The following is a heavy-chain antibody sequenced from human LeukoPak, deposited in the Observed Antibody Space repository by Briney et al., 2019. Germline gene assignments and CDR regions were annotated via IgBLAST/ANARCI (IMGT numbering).Heavy chain of an antibody. CDR1: GYTFTSYS. CDR3: ARAYDYVWGSYRPFDY. Sequence: ASVKVSCKASGYTFTSYSMHGVRQAPGQGLEWMGIINPSGGSTSYAQKFQGRVTMTRDTSTSTVYMELSSLRSEDTAVYYCARAYDYVWGSYRPFDYWGQGTLVTVSS. J-gene: IGHJ4*02. V-gene: IGHV1-46*01. CDR2: INPSGGST. D-gene: IGHD3-16*02.